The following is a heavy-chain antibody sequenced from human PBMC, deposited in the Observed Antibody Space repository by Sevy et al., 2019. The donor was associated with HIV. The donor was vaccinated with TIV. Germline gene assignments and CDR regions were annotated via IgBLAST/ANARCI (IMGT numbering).Heavy chain of an antibody. D-gene: IGHD1-26*01. CDR2: FYYSGST. J-gene: IGHJ3*02. CDR1: GGSISSGNYY. V-gene: IGHV4-30-4*01. Sequence: SETLSLTYTVSGGSISSGNYYWSWIRQPPGKGLEWIGYFYYSGSTYYNPSLKSRLTISVDTSKNQFSLKLSSVTAADTAVYYCAKTRGGATNDAFDIWGQGTMVTVSS. CDR3: AKTRGGATNDAFDI.